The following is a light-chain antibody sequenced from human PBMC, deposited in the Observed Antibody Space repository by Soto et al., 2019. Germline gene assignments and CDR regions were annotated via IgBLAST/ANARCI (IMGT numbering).Light chain of an antibody. Sequence: EIVMTQSPATLSVSPGETATLSCRASQSVSYNLAWYHQKPGQGPRLLIYSAFTRSTGIPARFSGCGSGTEFTLTISSLQSEDFAVYYCQQYKNWPPLTFGGGTKVEIK. CDR3: QQYKNWPPLT. J-gene: IGKJ4*01. CDR2: SAF. V-gene: IGKV3-15*01. CDR1: QSVSYN.